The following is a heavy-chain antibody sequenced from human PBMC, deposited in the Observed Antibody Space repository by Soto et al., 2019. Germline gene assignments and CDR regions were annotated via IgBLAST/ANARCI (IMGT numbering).Heavy chain of an antibody. D-gene: IGHD1-26*01. V-gene: IGHV3-23*01. CDR2: ITGRGHST. CDR3: AKKGDWDLLGALDH. Sequence: PGGSLRLSCAASGFTFDSYGMSWVRQAPGKGLEWVSTITGRGHSTYYADSVMGRFTISRDNSKNTLDLQMSSLRDDDTAVYYCAKKGDWDLLGALDHWGQGTLVTVSS. CDR1: GFTFDSYG. J-gene: IGHJ1*01.